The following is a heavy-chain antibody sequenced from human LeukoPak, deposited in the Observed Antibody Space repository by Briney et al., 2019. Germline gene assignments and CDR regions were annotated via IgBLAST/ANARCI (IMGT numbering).Heavy chain of an antibody. V-gene: IGHV4-59*01. CDR1: GGSISSYS. CDR2: IYYSGST. D-gene: IGHD2-15*01. Sequence: SETLSLTCTVSGGSISSYSCNWIRQPPSKGLEWIGYIYYSGSTNYNPSLKSRVTISVDTSKNQFSLKLSSVTAADTAVYYCAREFCSGGSCYQDYWGQGTLVTVSS. CDR3: AREFCSGGSCYQDY. J-gene: IGHJ4*02.